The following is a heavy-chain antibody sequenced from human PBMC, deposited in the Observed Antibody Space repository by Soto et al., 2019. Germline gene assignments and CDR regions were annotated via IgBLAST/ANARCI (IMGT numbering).Heavy chain of an antibody. V-gene: IGHV3-30*18. D-gene: IGHD3-9*01. CDR2: ISYDGSNK. CDR3: AKAGSYYDILTGSLYYYYGMDV. Sequence: WIRQPPGKGLEWVAVISYDGSNKYYADSVKGRFTISRDNSKNTLYLQMNSLRAEDTAVYYCAKAGSYYDILTGSLYYYYGMDVWGQGTTVTVSS. J-gene: IGHJ6*02.